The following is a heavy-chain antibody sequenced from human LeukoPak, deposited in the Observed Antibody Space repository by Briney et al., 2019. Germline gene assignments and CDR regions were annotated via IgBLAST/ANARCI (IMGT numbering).Heavy chain of an antibody. Sequence: SETLSLTCTVSGGSISGYYWSWIRQPPGKGLEWIGYVSDIGSTNYNPSLKSRVTISLDASKNQFSLRLSSVTAADTAVYYCAHHVVVPAADAFDIWGQGTMVTVSS. CDR1: GGSISGYY. V-gene: IGHV4-59*08. CDR2: VSDIGST. D-gene: IGHD2-2*01. CDR3: AHHVVVPAADAFDI. J-gene: IGHJ3*02.